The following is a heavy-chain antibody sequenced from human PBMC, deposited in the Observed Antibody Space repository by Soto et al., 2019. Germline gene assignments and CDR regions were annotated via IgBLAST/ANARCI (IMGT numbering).Heavy chain of an antibody. J-gene: IGHJ5*02. D-gene: IGHD3-16*02. CDR3: ARQVPAYDYVWGSYPLGWFDP. Sequence: QVQLQESGPGRVKPSQTLSLTCTVSGGSISSGDYYWSWIRQPPGKGLEWIGYIYYSGSTYYNPSLKSRVTISVDTSKNHFSLKLSSVTDADTAVYYCARQVPAYDYVWGSYPLGWFDPWGQGTLVTVSS. V-gene: IGHV4-30-4*01. CDR1: GGSISSGDYY. CDR2: IYYSGST.